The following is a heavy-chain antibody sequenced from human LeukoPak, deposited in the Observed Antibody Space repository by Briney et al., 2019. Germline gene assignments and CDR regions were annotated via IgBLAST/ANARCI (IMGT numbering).Heavy chain of an antibody. CDR2: INSDGSST. CDR3: ARGTRDYGGNPYYYYYMDV. Sequence: GGSLRLSCAASGFTFSSYWMHWVRQAPGKGLVWVSRINSDGSSTSYADSVKGRFTISRDNAKNTLYLQMNSLRAKDTAVYYCARGTRDYGGNPYYYYYMDVWGKGTTVTVSS. V-gene: IGHV3-74*01. D-gene: IGHD4-23*01. J-gene: IGHJ6*03. CDR1: GFTFSSYW.